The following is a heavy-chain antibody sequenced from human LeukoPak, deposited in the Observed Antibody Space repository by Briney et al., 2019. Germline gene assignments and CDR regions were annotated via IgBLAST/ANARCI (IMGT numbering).Heavy chain of an antibody. V-gene: IGHV3-20*04. J-gene: IGHJ1*01. CDR1: GFTFGDYG. CDR3: ARARDYGGKVPEYLQH. CDR2: INWNGGST. D-gene: IGHD4-23*01. Sequence: GGSLRLSCAATGFTFGDYGMSWVRQAPGKGLEWVSGINWNGGSTGYADSVKGRFTISRDNAKNSLYLQMNSLRAEDTALYYCARARDYGGKVPEYLQHWGQGTLVTVSS.